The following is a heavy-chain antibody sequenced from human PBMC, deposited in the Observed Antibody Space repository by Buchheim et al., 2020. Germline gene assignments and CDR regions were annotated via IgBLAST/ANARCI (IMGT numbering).Heavy chain of an antibody. D-gene: IGHD4-11*01. V-gene: IGHV3-23*01. J-gene: IGHJ6*02. Sequence: EVQLLESGGGLVQPGGSLRLSCAASGFTFSSYAMSWVRQAPGKGLEWVSAISGSGGSTYNAESVKGRFTISRDNSKNTLYLQMNSLRAEDTAVYYCAKVIGRLTVTTVRYYYYGMDVWGQGTT. CDR3: AKVIGRLTVTTVRYYYYGMDV. CDR2: ISGSGGST. CDR1: GFTFSSYA.